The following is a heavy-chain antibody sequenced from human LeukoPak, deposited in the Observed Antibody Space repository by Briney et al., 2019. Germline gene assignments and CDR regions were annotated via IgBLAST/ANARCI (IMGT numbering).Heavy chain of an antibody. CDR1: GYTFTGYY. J-gene: IGHJ3*02. CDR3: ARVLEIRGDAFDI. Sequence: ASVKVSCKASGYTFTGYYMHWVRQAPGQGLEWMGWINPNSGGTNYAQKFQGRVTMTRDTSISTAYMELSRLRSDDTAVYYCARVLEIRGDAFDIWGQGTMVTVSS. CDR2: INPNSGGT. V-gene: IGHV1-2*02. D-gene: IGHD1-7*01.